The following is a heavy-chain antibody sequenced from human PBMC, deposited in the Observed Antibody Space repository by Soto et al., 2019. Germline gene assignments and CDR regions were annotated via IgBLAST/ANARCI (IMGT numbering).Heavy chain of an antibody. CDR1: GGSISSYY. V-gene: IGHV4-59*01. J-gene: IGHJ4*02. D-gene: IGHD5-12*01. CDR3: ARFREYSGYGDY. Sequence: SETLSLTCTVSGGSISSYYWSWIRQPPGKGLEWIGYIYYSGSTNYNPSLKSRVTISVDTSKNQFSLKLSSVTAADTAVYYCARFREYSGYGDYWGQGTLVTVSS. CDR2: IYYSGST.